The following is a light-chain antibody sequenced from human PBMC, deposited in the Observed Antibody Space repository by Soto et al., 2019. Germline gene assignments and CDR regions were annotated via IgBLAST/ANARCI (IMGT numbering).Light chain of an antibody. CDR3: SSYAGSTNYV. J-gene: IGLJ1*01. V-gene: IGLV2-8*01. Sequence: QSLLTQPPSASGSPGQSVTISCTGTSSDVGSYNYVSWYQQHPGKAPKLIIYEVSKRPSGVPDRFSGSKSGNTASLTVSGLQAEDEADYYCSSYAGSTNYVFGIGTKVTVL. CDR1: SSDVGSYNY. CDR2: EVS.